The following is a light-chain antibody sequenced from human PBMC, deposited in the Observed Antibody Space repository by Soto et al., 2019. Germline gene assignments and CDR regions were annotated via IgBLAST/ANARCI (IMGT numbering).Light chain of an antibody. V-gene: IGKV3-20*01. Sequence: EIVVTQSPGTVSLSPGERATLSCRASQSVSSSYLSWYQQKPGQAPRLLIYGASSRATGIPDRFSGSGSGTDFALTISRLEPEDFAVYYCQQYGTSRTFGQGTKVDIK. CDR3: QQYGTSRT. CDR1: QSVSSSY. CDR2: GAS. J-gene: IGKJ1*01.